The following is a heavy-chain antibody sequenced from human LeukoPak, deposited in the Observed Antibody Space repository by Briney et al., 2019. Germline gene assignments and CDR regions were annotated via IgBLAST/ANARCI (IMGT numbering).Heavy chain of an antibody. D-gene: IGHD3-9*01. CDR3: AREYYDISTAYYPTEYFLDY. V-gene: IGHV3-66*01. J-gene: IGHJ4*02. CDR2: IDNGGYT. CDR1: GFTVSSNY. Sequence: GGSLRLSCAVSGFTVSSNYMSWVRQAPGKGLEWLSLIDNGGYTYYADAVKGRFTISRDKSKNTLYFQMNSLRAEDTAVYYCAREYYDISTAYYPTEYFLDYWGQGTLVTFSS.